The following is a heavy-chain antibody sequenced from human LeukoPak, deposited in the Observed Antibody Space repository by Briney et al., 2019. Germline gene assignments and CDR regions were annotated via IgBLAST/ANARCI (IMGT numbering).Heavy chain of an antibody. CDR1: GGSIGSYY. CDR2: IYYSGST. J-gene: IGHJ4*02. Sequence: PSETLSLTCTVSGGSIGSYYWSWIRQPPGKGLEYIGYIYYSGSTNYNPSLKSRVTISVDTSKNQFSLKLSSVTAADTAVYYCARLATQWELLPSYFDYWGQGTLVTVSS. CDR3: ARLATQWELLPSYFDY. V-gene: IGHV4-59*08. D-gene: IGHD1-26*01.